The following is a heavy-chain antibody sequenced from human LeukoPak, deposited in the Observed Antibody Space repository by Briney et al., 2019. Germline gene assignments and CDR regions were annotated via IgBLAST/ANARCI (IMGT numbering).Heavy chain of an antibody. D-gene: IGHD2-2*01. V-gene: IGHV3-30*18. CDR3: AKDIVVVPAATYYYYGMDV. CDR2: ISYDGSNK. Sequence: QSGRSLRLSCAASGFTFSSYGMHWVRQAPGKGLEWVAVISYDGSNKYYADSVKGRFTISRDNSKNTLYLQMNSLRAEDTAVYYCAKDIVVVPAATYYYYGMDVWGQGTTVTVSS. CDR1: GFTFSSYG. J-gene: IGHJ6*02.